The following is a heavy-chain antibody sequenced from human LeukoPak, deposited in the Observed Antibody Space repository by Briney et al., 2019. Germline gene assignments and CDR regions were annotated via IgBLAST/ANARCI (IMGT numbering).Heavy chain of an antibody. D-gene: IGHD1-1*01. CDR1: GFSLSTSGVG. J-gene: IGHJ5*02. Sequence: SGPTLVKPTQTLTLTCTFSGFSLSTSGVGVGWIRQPPGKALEWLAVIYGNDDKGYSPSLESRLTITKDTSKNQVVLTMTNMDPVDTATYYCAHSSFQLERGAWLDPWGQGTQVTVSS. CDR3: AHSSFQLERGAWLDP. V-gene: IGHV2-5*01. CDR2: IYGNDDK.